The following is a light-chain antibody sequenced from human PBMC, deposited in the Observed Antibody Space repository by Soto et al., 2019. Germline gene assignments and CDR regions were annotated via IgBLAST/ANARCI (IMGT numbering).Light chain of an antibody. CDR3: QQRSNWAIT. Sequence: EIVLTQSPATLSLSPGERATLSCRASQSVSSYLAWYQQKPGQAPRHLIYDASNRATGIPARFSGSGSGTDFNLTISSLEPEDCAVYYCQQRSNWAITFGQGTRLEIK. J-gene: IGKJ5*01. CDR1: QSVSSY. V-gene: IGKV3-11*01. CDR2: DAS.